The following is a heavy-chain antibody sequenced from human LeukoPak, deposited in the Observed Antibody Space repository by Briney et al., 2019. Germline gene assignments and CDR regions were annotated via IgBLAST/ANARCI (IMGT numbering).Heavy chain of an antibody. Sequence: GGSLRLSCAASGFTVSSNYMSWVRQAPGKGLEWVSVIYSGGSTYHADSVKGRFAISRDDSKNTLYLQTNSLRAEDTAVYYCARGPDSSNWYEPVDYWGQGTLVTVSS. CDR1: GFTVSSNY. J-gene: IGHJ4*02. V-gene: IGHV3-66*01. CDR3: ARGPDSSNWYEPVDY. D-gene: IGHD6-13*01. CDR2: IYSGGST.